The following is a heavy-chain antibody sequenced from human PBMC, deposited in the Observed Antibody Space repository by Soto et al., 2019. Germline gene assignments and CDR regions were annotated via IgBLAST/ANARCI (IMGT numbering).Heavy chain of an antibody. CDR3: VRDFRSSDY. CDR1: GFTFNNYW. V-gene: IGHV3-74*01. Sequence: GGSLRLSCAASGFTFNNYWIHGVRQAPGKGPVWVSRINGVGTYTNYADSVKGRFSISRDNAENTVYLQMNSLRAEDTAVYYCVRDFRSSDYWGQGTLVTVSS. CDR2: INGVGTYT. J-gene: IGHJ4*02. D-gene: IGHD3-3*01.